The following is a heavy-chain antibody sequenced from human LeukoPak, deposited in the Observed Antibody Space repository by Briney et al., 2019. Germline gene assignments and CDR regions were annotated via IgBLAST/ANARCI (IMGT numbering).Heavy chain of an antibody. CDR1: GGSISTFS. D-gene: IGHD6-19*01. Sequence: SETLSLTCTVSGGSISTFSWSWLRKPPGKGLEWIGSIYSRSTNFNPSFKSRVAISVDTSKNQFSLRLSSVTTADTAVYYCARDTTVASGMQYWGQGTLVTVSS. V-gene: IGHV4-59*01. CDR3: ARDTTVASGMQY. CDR2: IYSRST. J-gene: IGHJ4*02.